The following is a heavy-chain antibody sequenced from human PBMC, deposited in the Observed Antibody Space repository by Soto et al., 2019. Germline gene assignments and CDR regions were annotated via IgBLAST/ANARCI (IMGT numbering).Heavy chain of an antibody. Sequence: QVQLVESGGGVVQPGRSLRLSCAASGFTFSSYAMHWVRQAPGKGLEWVAVISYDGSHKYYADSVKGRFTISRDNSKNTLYLQMNSLRAEDTAVYYCARDGDYYDSSGPHDAFDIWGQGTMVTVSS. V-gene: IGHV3-30-3*01. D-gene: IGHD3-22*01. CDR1: GFTFSSYA. CDR3: ARDGDYYDSSGPHDAFDI. J-gene: IGHJ3*02. CDR2: ISYDGSHK.